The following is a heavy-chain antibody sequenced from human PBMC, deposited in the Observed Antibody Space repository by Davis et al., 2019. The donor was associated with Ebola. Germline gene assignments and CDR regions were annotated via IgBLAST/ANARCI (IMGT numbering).Heavy chain of an antibody. CDR1: GYNFNSYG. D-gene: IGHD5-18*01. J-gene: IGHJ4*02. V-gene: IGHV1-18*01. Sequence: AASVKVSCKASGYNFNSYGIYWVRQAPGQGLEWMGWISAYNGNTNYAQKLQGRVTMTTDTSTSTAYMELRSLRSDDTAVYYCVRDLGMVKSYYLDYWGQGTLVTVSS. CDR3: VRDLGMVKSYYLDY. CDR2: ISAYNGNT.